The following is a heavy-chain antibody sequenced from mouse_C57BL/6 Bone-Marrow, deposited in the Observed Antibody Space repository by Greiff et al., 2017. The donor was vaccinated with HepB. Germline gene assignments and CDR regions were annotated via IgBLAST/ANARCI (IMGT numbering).Heavy chain of an antibody. J-gene: IGHJ1*03. CDR2: ISDGGSYT. CDR3: ARDYYGSRIRTGHFDV. V-gene: IGHV5-4*01. CDR1: GFTFSSYA. D-gene: IGHD1-1*01. Sequence: VQLKESGGGLVKPGGSLKLSCAASGFTFSSYAMSWVRQTPEKRLEWVATISDGGSYTYYPDNVKGRFTISRDNAKNNLYLQMSHLKSEDTAMYYCARDYYGSRIRTGHFDVWGTGTTVTVSS.